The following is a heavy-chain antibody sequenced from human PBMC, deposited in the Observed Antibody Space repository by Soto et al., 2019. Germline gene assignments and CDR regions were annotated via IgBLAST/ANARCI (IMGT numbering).Heavy chain of an antibody. Sequence: QVQLVQSGAEVKKPGSSVKVSCKASGGTFSSYAISWVRQAPGQGLEWMGGIIPIPGTANYAQKFQGRVTITADESTSTAYMELSSLGSEDTAVYYCARSQGSSTSLELYYYYYYGMDVWGQGTTVTVSS. J-gene: IGHJ6*02. V-gene: IGHV1-69*01. CDR1: GGTFSSYA. D-gene: IGHD2-2*01. CDR2: IIPIPGTA. CDR3: ARSQGSSTSLELYYYYYYGMDV.